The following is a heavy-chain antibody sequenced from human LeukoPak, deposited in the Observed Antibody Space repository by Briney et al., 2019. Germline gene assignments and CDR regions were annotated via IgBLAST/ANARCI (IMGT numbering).Heavy chain of an antibody. V-gene: IGHV5-51*01. CDR2: VYPHDSDT. J-gene: IGHJ4*02. D-gene: IGHD2/OR15-2a*01. CDR1: GYTFSNYW. CDR3: ARIVNISLVPN. Sequence: GESLKISCLASGYTFSNYWIAWVRQKPGKGLEWLGSVYPHDSDTRYTPSSEGHVTFSADKSLNTAYLHWTSLKASDTAIYFCARIVNISLVPNWGQGTLVTVSS.